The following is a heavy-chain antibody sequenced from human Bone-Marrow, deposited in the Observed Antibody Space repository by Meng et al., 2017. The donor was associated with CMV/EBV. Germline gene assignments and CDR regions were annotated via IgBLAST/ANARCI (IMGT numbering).Heavy chain of an antibody. V-gene: IGHV3-21*04. CDR2: IDSRSRYI. D-gene: IGHD5-18*01. CDR3: AREERGYSYGYDAFDI. CDR1: GFTFSAYS. J-gene: IGHJ3*02. Sequence: GESLKISCAASGFTFSAYSMHWVRQAPGKGLEWVSSIDSRSRYIYYADSMKGRFTISRDNAKNSLHLQMNSLRAEDTAVYYCAREERGYSYGYDAFDIWGQGTMVTVSS.